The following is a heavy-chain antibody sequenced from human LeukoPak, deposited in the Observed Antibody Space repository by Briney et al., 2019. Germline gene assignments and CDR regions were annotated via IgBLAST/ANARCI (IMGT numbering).Heavy chain of an antibody. V-gene: IGHV4-39*07. CDR1: GGSISSSSYY. D-gene: IGHD1-26*01. J-gene: IGHJ4*02. Sequence: PSETLSLTCTVSGGSISSSSYYWGWIRQPPGKGLEWIGSIYYSGSTYYNPSLKSRVTISVDTSKNQFSLKLSSVTAADTAVYYCAREVGANPSFDYWGQGTLVTVSS. CDR2: IYYSGST. CDR3: AREVGANPSFDY.